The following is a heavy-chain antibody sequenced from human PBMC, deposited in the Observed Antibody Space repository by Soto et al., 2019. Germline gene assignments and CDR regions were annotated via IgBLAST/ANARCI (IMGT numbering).Heavy chain of an antibody. J-gene: IGHJ4*02. Sequence: PGESLKISCKGSGYSFTSYWIGWVRQMPGKGLEWMGIIYLGDSDTRYSPSFQGQVTISADKSISTAYLQWSSLKASDTAMYYCARPYCGGDCYYGYYFDYWGQGTLVTVSS. D-gene: IGHD2-21*02. V-gene: IGHV5-51*01. CDR3: ARPYCGGDCYYGYYFDY. CDR2: IYLGDSDT. CDR1: GYSFTSYW.